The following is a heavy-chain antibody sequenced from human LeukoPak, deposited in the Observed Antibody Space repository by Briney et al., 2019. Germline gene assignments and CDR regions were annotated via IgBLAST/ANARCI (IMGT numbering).Heavy chain of an antibody. V-gene: IGHV3-30-3*01. CDR1: GFTFSSYA. J-gene: IGHJ4*02. CDR3: ARDCLAAAGSIDY. CDR2: ISYDGSNK. Sequence: GGSLRLPCAASGFTFSSYAMHWVRQAPGKGLEWVAVISYDGSNKYYADSVKGRFTISRDNSKNTLYLQMNSLRAEDTAVYYCARDCLAAAGSIDYWGQGTLVTVSS. D-gene: IGHD6-13*01.